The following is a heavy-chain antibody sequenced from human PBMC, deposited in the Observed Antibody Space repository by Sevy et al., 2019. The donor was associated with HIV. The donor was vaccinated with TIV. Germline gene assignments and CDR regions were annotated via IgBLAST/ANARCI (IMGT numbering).Heavy chain of an antibody. Sequence: GGSLRLSCAASGFTFSSYSMNWVRQAPGKGLEWVSSISSSSSYIYYADSVKGRFTISRDNAKNSLYLQMNSLRSEDTAVYYCARAVTVPSKYYFDYWGQGTLVTVSS. D-gene: IGHD5-18*01. CDR1: GFTFSSYS. J-gene: IGHJ4*02. CDR2: ISSSSSYI. CDR3: ARAVTVPSKYYFDY. V-gene: IGHV3-21*01.